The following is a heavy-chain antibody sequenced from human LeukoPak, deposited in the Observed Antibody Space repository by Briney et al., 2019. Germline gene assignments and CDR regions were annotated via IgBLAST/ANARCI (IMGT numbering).Heavy chain of an antibody. Sequence: GGSLRLSCAASGFTFSSYAMSWVRQAPGKGLEWVSAISGSGGSTYYADSVKDRFTISRDNSKNTLYLQMNSLRAEDTAVYYCAKDHWVGSSLSIDYWGQGTLVTVSS. D-gene: IGHD2-15*01. CDR3: AKDHWVGSSLSIDY. CDR2: ISGSGGST. V-gene: IGHV3-23*01. J-gene: IGHJ4*02. CDR1: GFTFSSYA.